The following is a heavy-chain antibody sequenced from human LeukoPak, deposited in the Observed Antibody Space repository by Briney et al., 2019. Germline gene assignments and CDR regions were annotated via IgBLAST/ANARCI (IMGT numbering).Heavy chain of an antibody. CDR1: GYTFTSYA. CDR2: INAGNGNT. V-gene: IGHV1-3*01. CDR3: ARNIIDPGVGDFDY. D-gene: IGHD1-26*01. Sequence: EASVKVSCKASGYTFTSYAMHWVRQASGQRLEWMGWINAGNGNTKYSQKFQGRVTITRDTSASTAYMGLSSLRSEDTAVYYCARNIIDPGVGDFDYWGQGTLVTVSS. J-gene: IGHJ4*02.